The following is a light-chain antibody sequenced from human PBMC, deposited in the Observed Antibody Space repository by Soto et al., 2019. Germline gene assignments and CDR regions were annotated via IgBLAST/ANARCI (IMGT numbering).Light chain of an antibody. J-gene: IGKJ4*01. CDR1: QGIKNY. V-gene: IGKV1-27*01. CDR2: AAS. Sequence: DIQVTQHPSSLSASVGDRVTITCRASQGIKNYLAWYQQKPGETPKLLIYAASTLESGIPPRFSGSGSVTDFTLTINNLRPEDVATYYCQRYYNAPFTFGGGTKVEIK. CDR3: QRYYNAPFT.